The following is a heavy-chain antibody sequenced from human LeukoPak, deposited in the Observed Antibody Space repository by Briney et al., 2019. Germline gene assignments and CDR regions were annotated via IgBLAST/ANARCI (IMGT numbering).Heavy chain of an antibody. CDR2: IKPDGSEE. J-gene: IGHJ4*02. Sequence: PGGSLRLSCAASGFTFSNYWMNRVRQAPGKGLEWVANIKPDGSEEYYVGSVKGRFTISRDNAKNSLYLQMNSLRAEDTALYYCAKDGDEWSSPHWGQGTLVTVSS. CDR1: GFTFSNYW. D-gene: IGHD3-3*01. CDR3: AKDGDEWSSPH. V-gene: IGHV3-7*03.